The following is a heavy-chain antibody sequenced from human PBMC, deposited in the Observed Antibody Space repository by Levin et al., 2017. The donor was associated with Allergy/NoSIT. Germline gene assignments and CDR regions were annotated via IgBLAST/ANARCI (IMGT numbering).Heavy chain of an antibody. CDR2: ISYDGSIK. D-gene: IGHD3-10*01. Sequence: PGGSLRLSCAASGFTFSSYGMHWVRHAPGKGLEWVAVISYDGSIKYYAVSVKGRFTISRDNSKNTLYLQMNSLRAEDTAVYFCLLWFGELLVPPNWFDPWGQGTLVTVSS. CDR3: LLWFGELLVPPNWFDP. V-gene: IGHV3-30*03. CDR1: GFTFSSYG. J-gene: IGHJ5*02.